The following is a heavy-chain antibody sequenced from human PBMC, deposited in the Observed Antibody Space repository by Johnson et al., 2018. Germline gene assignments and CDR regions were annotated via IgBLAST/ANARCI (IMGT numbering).Heavy chain of an antibody. D-gene: IGHD3-22*01. CDR1: GFTFSSYW. CDR3: ARGLLTGALGAFDI. J-gene: IGHJ3*02. V-gene: IGHV3-7*01. CDR2: IKQDGSER. Sequence: QLVESGGGLVQPGXSLRXSCXASGFTFSSYWMSWVRQAPGKGLEWVANIKQDGSERNYVYSVKGRFTISRDNAKNSLYLQMNSLRAEDTAGYYCARGLLTGALGAFDIWGQGTMVTVSS.